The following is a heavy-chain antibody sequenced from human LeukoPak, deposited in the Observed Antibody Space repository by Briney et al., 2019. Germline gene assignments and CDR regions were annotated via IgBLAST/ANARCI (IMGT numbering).Heavy chain of an antibody. CDR2: ISGSGGST. J-gene: IGHJ5*02. D-gene: IGHD6-19*01. V-gene: IGHV3-23*01. CDR1: GFTFSSYA. CDR3: AKIEAVAGTRWFDP. Sequence: PGGSLRLSCAASGFTFSSYAMSWVRQAPGKGLEWVSAISGSGGSTYYADSVKGRFTISRDNSKNALYLHMNSLSADDTALYYCAKIEAVAGTRWFDPWGQGTLVIVSS.